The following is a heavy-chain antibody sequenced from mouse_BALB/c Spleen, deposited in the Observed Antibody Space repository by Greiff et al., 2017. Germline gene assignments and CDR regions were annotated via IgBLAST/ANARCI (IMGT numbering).Heavy chain of an antibody. D-gene: IGHD1-1*01. Sequence: EVKVEESGGGLVQPGGSMKLSCVASGFTFSNYWMNWVRQSPEKGLEWVAEIRLKSNNYATHYAESVKGRFTISRDDSKSSVYLQMNNLRAEDTGIYYCTRGGSSWGYAMDYWGQGTSVTVSS. CDR2: IRLKSNNYAT. V-gene: IGHV6-6*02. CDR1: GFTFSNYW. CDR3: TRGGSSWGYAMDY. J-gene: IGHJ4*01.